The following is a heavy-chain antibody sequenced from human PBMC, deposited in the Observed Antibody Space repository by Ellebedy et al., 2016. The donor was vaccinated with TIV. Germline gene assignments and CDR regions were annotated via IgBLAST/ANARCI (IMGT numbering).Heavy chain of an antibody. V-gene: IGHV4-59*08. D-gene: IGHD6-13*01. Sequence: MPSETLSLTCTVSGGSIIRYYWSWIRQPPGKGLECVGYIYYSGRTNYNPSLRSRATISLGTSKNHFSLKLSSVTAADTAVYYCARQNLPIWGIEAAGLDYWGQGTLVTVSS. CDR3: ARQNLPIWGIEAAGLDY. J-gene: IGHJ4*02. CDR2: IYYSGRT. CDR1: GGSIIRYY.